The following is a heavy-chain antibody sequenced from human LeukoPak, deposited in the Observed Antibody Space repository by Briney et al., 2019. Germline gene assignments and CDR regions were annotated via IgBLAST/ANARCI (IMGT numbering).Heavy chain of an antibody. D-gene: IGHD3-22*01. CDR1: GGSFSGYY. V-gene: IGHV4-34*01. CDR3: ARVGITRYYDSSGYYRKDYHYYGMDV. Sequence: SSETLSLTCAVYGGSFSGYYWSWIRQPPGKGLGWIGEINHSGSTNYNPSLKSRVTISVDTSKNQFSLKLSSVTAADTAVYYCARVGITRYYDSSGYYRKDYHYYGMDVWGQGTTVTVSS. J-gene: IGHJ6*02. CDR2: INHSGST.